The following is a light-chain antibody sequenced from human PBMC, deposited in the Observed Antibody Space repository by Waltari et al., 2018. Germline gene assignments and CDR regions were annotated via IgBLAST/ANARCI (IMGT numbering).Light chain of an antibody. CDR3: QAWDSSPQ. V-gene: IGLV3-1*01. CDR2: QDS. J-gene: IGLJ3*02. Sequence: SYELIQPPSVSVSPGQTGSITCSGEQLGDKFVCWYQQKPGQSPVLVIHQDSKRPSGIPERFAGSNFGNTATLTISGTQAMDEADYYCQAWDSSPQFGGGTKLTVL. CDR1: QLGDKF.